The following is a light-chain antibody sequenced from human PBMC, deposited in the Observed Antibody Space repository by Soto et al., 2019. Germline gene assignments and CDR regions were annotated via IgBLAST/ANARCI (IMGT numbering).Light chain of an antibody. V-gene: IGLV2-14*01. J-gene: IGLJ1*01. Sequence: QSALTQPASVSGSPGQSITISCTGTSSDVGDYKYVSWYQQHPDKAPKLMIYVVSNRPSGVSNRFSGSKSGNTASLTISGLQAEDEADYYCASYTSSDTPYVFGTGPKLTVL. CDR1: SSDVGDYKY. CDR2: VVS. CDR3: ASYTSSDTPYV.